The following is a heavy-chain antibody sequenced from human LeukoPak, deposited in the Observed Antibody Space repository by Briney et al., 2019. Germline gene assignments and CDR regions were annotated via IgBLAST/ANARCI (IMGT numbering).Heavy chain of an antibody. V-gene: IGHV3-30*18. CDR2: ISYDGSNK. D-gene: IGHD3-10*01. Sequence: GGSLRLSCAASGFTFSSYGMHWVRQAPGKGLEWVAVISYDGSNKYYAGPVKGRFTISRDNSKNTLYLQMNSLRVEDTAVYYCAKDVRALNNYGSGSSGFYWGQGTLVTVSS. J-gene: IGHJ4*02. CDR3: AKDVRALNNYGSGSSGFY. CDR1: GFTFSSYG.